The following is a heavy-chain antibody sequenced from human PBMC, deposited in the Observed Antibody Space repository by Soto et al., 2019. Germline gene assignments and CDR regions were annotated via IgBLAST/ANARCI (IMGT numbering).Heavy chain of an antibody. CDR3: AKDAIGGGSGSSPYYFDY. J-gene: IGHJ4*02. CDR2: ISGSGGST. V-gene: IGHV3-23*01. Sequence: EVQLLESGGGLVQPGGSLRLSCAASGFTFSSYAMSWVRQAPGKGLEWVSAISGSGGSTYYADSVKGRFTISRDNSKNTRYLQMNRRRADEPAVYYCAKDAIGGGSGSSPYYFDYWGQGTLVTVSS. CDR1: GFTFSSYA. D-gene: IGHD2-15*01.